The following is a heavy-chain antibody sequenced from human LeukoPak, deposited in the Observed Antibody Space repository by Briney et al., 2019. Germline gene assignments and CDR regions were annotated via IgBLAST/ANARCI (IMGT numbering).Heavy chain of an antibody. Sequence: GSLRLSCAASGFTFSSYAMSWVRQAPGKGPEWVSGISGSGGNSYYADSVRGRFTISRDNSKNTLYLQMNSLRADDTAVYYCARALSQELIRYSQDWGQGTLVSVSS. CDR1: GFTFSSYA. J-gene: IGHJ1*01. CDR2: ISGSGGNS. CDR3: ARALSQELIRYSQD. D-gene: IGHD1-1*01. V-gene: IGHV3-23*01.